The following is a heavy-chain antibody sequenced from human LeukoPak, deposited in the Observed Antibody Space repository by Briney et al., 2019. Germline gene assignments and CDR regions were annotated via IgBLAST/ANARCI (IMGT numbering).Heavy chain of an antibody. CDR2: IYPGDSET. V-gene: IGHV5-51*01. J-gene: IGHJ5*02. D-gene: IGHD2-15*01. CDR3: ARHPSASGREDWFDP. CDR1: GYSFTYYW. Sequence: GESLKISCKGSGYSFTYYWIAWVRQMPGKGLEWMGIIYPGDSETRYSPSFQGQVTISADKSTAYLQGSSLKASDTAIYYCARHPSASGREDWFDPWGQGTLVTVSS.